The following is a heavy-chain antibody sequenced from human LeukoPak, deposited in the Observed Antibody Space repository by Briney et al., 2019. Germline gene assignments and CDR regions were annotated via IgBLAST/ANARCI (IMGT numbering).Heavy chain of an antibody. CDR1: GFTFGDYA. V-gene: IGHV3-49*04. Sequence: GGSLRLYCTASGFTFGDYAMSWVRQAPGKGLEWVGFIRSKAYGGTTEYAASVKGRFTISRDDSKSIAYLQMNSLKTEDTAVYYCTRGPTREQQLPFRYWGQGTLVTVSS. D-gene: IGHD6-13*01. CDR3: TRGPTREQQLPFRY. CDR2: IRSKAYGGTT. J-gene: IGHJ4*02.